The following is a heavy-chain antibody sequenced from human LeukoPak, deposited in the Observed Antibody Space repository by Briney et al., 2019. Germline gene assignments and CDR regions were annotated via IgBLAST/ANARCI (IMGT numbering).Heavy chain of an antibody. J-gene: IGHJ4*02. CDR2: IKQDGSEK. D-gene: IGHD5-18*01. Sequence: GGSLRLSCATSGFTFSSYWMSWVRQAPGKGLEWVANIKQDGSEKNYLDSVKGRFTISRDNAKNSLYLQMNSLRAEDTAVYYCARDLGYSYEGYFDYWGQGTLVTVSS. CDR1: GFTFSSYW. CDR3: ARDLGYSYEGYFDY. V-gene: IGHV3-7*01.